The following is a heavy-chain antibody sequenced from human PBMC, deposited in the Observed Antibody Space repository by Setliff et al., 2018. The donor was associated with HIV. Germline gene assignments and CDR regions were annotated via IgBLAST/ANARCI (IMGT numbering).Heavy chain of an antibody. J-gene: IGHJ3*02. CDR1: GGTFSSYA. CDR2: IIPILGIA. D-gene: IGHD6-13*01. Sequence: SVKVSCKAYGGTFSSYAITWVRQAPGQGLEWMGGIIPILGIANYAQKFQGRVTITADESTSTAYMELSSLRSEDTAVYYCARTRGSWDDAFDIWGQGTMVTVSS. CDR3: ARTRGSWDDAFDI. V-gene: IGHV1-69*10.